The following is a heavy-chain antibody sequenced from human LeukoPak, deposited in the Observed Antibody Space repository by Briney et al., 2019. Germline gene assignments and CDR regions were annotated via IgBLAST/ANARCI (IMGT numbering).Heavy chain of an antibody. Sequence: SETLSLTCAVYGGSFSGYYWSWIRQPAGKGLEWIGRIYTSGSTNYNPSLKSRVTISVDTSKNEFSLKLSSVTAADTAVYYCARLGCSGGSCYDHYWGQGTLVTVSS. D-gene: IGHD2-15*01. CDR3: ARLGCSGGSCYDHY. CDR2: IYTSGST. CDR1: GGSFSGYY. J-gene: IGHJ4*02. V-gene: IGHV4-59*10.